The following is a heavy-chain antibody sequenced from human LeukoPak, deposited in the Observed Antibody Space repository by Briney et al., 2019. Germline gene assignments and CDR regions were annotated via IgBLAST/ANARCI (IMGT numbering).Heavy chain of an antibody. V-gene: IGHV3-7*01. CDR3: AKDISIGWSFEH. CDR1: GFTFSRYW. D-gene: IGHD6-19*01. Sequence: PGGSLRLSCAASGFTFSRYWMSWVRQAPGKGLEWVANIKQDGSEKYYVDSVKGRFTISRDNSKNTLSLQMNSLRVEDTAVYYCAKDISIGWSFEHWGQGTLVSVSS. J-gene: IGHJ4*02. CDR2: IKQDGSEK.